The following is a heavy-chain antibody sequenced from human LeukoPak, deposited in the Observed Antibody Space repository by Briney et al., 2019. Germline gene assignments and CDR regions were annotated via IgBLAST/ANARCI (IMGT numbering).Heavy chain of an antibody. CDR1: GYTFTTHD. D-gene: IGHD3-9*01. Sequence: ASVKVSCKASGYTFTTHDLTWVRQATGQGLEWMGWMNPGSGDTAYAQKFQGRVTMTRDTSMSTAYMELNSLGSEDTAIYYCARGLGDYNTDWFPVSGYWGQGTSVTVSS. J-gene: IGHJ4*02. CDR2: MNPGSGDT. V-gene: IGHV1-8*01. CDR3: ARGLGDYNTDWFPVSGY.